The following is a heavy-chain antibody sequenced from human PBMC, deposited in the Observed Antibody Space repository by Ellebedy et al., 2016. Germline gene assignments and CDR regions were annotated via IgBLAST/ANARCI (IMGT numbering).Heavy chain of an antibody. Sequence: GSLRLXXAVYGGSFSGYYWSWIRQPPGKGLEWIGYIYYSGSTNYNPSLKSRVTISVDTSKNQFSLKLSSVTAADTAVYYCARGAYYDFWSGYRLRGWFDPWGQGTLVTVSS. CDR3: ARGAYYDFWSGYRLRGWFDP. J-gene: IGHJ5*02. CDR2: IYYSGST. V-gene: IGHV4-59*12. D-gene: IGHD3-3*01. CDR1: GGSFSGYY.